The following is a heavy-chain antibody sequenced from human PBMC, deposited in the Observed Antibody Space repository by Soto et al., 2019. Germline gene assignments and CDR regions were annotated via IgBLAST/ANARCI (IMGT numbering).Heavy chain of an antibody. CDR1: GYSFTSYW. D-gene: IGHD3-22*01. V-gene: IGHV5-10-1*01. CDR3: ARGLSYYDSSGYHFDY. CDR2: IDPSDSYT. Sequence: GESLKISCKGSGYSFTSYWISWVRQMPGKGLEWMGRIDPSDSYTNYSPSFQGHVTISADKSISTAYLQWSSLKASDTAMYYCARGLSYYDSSGYHFDYWGQGTLVTVS. J-gene: IGHJ4*02.